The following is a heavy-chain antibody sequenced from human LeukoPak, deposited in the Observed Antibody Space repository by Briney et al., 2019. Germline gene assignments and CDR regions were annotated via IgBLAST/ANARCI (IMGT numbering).Heavy chain of an antibody. J-gene: IGHJ5*02. CDR1: GGSISSSSYY. CDR3: AGTYYYGSGRLNWFDP. Sequence: ASETLSLTCTVSGGSISSSSYYWGWIRQPPGKGPEWIGSIYYSGSTYYNPSLKSRVTISVDTSKNQFSLKLSSVTAADTAVYYCAGTYYYGSGRLNWFDPWGQGTLVTVSS. D-gene: IGHD3-10*01. V-gene: IGHV4-39*01. CDR2: IYYSGST.